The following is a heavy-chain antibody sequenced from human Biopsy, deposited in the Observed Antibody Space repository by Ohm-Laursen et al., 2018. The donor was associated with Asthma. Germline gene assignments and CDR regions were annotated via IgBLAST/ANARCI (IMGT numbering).Heavy chain of an antibody. V-gene: IGHV3-53*01. CDR1: GFAVSRDH. CDR2: IYSGGTS. Sequence: SLRLSCAASGFAVSRDHMFWVRQAPGKGLEWVSVIYSGGTSHTADSVRGRFTISRDYSKNTLYLQMHSLRAEDTAVYYCARGDRRNWAQFYFDYWGQGTLVTGPS. CDR3: ARGDRRNWAQFYFDY. D-gene: IGHD7-27*01. J-gene: IGHJ4*02.